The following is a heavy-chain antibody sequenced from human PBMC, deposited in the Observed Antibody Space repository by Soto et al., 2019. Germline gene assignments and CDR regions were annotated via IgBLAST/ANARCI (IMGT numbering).Heavy chain of an antibody. D-gene: IGHD6-13*01. Sequence: SETLSLTCSVSGGSISSSRYYRGWIRQPPGKGLEWIGSIYYSGSTYYNPSLKSRVTMSVDTSNNQFSLKLSSVTAADTAVYYCARLPAAEGICWFDPWGQGTLVTVSS. V-gene: IGHV4-39*01. CDR2: IYYSGST. CDR1: GGSISSSRYY. J-gene: IGHJ5*02. CDR3: ARLPAAEGICWFDP.